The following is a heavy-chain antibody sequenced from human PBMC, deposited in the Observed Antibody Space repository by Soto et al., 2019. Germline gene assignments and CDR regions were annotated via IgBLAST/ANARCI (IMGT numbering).Heavy chain of an antibody. Sequence: QVQLQESGQGLVKPSETLSLTCTVSGGAVSSGSYYWSWIRQPPGKGLEWIGYIYYSGSTNYNPSLKSRVTISVDTSKNQFSLKLSSVTAADPAVYYCARLLTYDSSGYVGFDYGGPGTLVTVSS. CDR3: ARLLTYDSSGYVGFDY. D-gene: IGHD3-22*01. CDR1: GGAVSSGSYY. V-gene: IGHV4-61*01. CDR2: IYYSGST. J-gene: IGHJ4*02.